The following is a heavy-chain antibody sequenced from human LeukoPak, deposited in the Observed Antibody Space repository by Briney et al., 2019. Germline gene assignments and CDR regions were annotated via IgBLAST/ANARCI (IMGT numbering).Heavy chain of an antibody. CDR3: ARVVGLNEWEPHH. CDR2: IYTSGST. Sequence: SETLSLTCTVSGGTISSGSYYWNWIRQPAGKGLEWIGRIYTSGSTSYNPSLKSRVTISVDTSKNQFSLKLNSVTAADTAVYYCARVVGLNEWEPHHWGQGTLVTVSS. J-gene: IGHJ5*02. D-gene: IGHD1-26*01. V-gene: IGHV4-61*02. CDR1: GGTISSGSYY.